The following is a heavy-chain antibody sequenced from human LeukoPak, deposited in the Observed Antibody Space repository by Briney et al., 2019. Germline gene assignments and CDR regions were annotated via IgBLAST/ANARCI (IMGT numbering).Heavy chain of an antibody. CDR1: GGTFSSYA. Sequence: GASVKVSCKASGGTFSSYAISWVRQAPGQGLEWMGGIIPIFGTANYAQKFQGRVTITTDEFTSTAYMELNSLRSEDTAVYYCARYSSGYYSHFDYWGQGTLVTVSS. J-gene: IGHJ4*02. V-gene: IGHV1-69*05. D-gene: IGHD3-22*01. CDR2: IIPIFGTA. CDR3: ARYSSGYYSHFDY.